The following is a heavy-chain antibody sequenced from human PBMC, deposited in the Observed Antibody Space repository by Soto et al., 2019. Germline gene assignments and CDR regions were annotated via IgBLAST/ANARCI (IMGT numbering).Heavy chain of an antibody. J-gene: IGHJ4*02. V-gene: IGHV1-3*01. CDR3: ARAGDDCSTTNCYMIDY. Sequence: ASVKVSCKASGYTFTTYAMHWVRQAPGQRLEWMGWINAGNGKTKYSQKFQGGVTITRDTSATTVYMELSSLRSEDTAVYYCARAGDDCSTTNCYMIDYWGQGTLVTVSS. CDR1: GYTFTTYA. CDR2: INAGNGKT. D-gene: IGHD2-2*02.